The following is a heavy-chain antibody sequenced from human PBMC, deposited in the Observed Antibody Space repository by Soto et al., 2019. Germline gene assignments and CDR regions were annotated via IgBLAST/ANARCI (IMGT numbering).Heavy chain of an antibody. CDR2: INPNSGGT. CDR1: GYTFTGYY. V-gene: IGHV1-2*04. J-gene: IGHJ6*02. CDR3: AREGEVQLEEIYYYYGMDV. Sequence: ASVKVSCKASGYTFTGYYMHWVRQAPGQGLEWMGWINPNSGGTNYAQKFQGWVTMTRDTSISTAYMELSRLRSDDTAVYYCAREGEVQLEEIYYYYGMDVWGQGTTVTVSS. D-gene: IGHD1-1*01.